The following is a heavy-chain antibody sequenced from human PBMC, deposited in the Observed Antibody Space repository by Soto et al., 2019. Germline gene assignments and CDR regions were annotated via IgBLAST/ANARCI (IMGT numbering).Heavy chain of an antibody. CDR3: ARELYGDSPRDY. V-gene: IGHV1-69*13. J-gene: IGHJ4*02. CDR1: GGTFSSYA. D-gene: IGHD4-17*01. CDR2: IIPIFGTA. Sequence: ASVKVSCKASGGTFSSYAISWVRQAPGQGLEWMGGIIPIFGTANYAQKFQGRVTITADESTSTAYMELSGLRSEDTAVYYCARELYGDSPRDYWGQGTLVTVSS.